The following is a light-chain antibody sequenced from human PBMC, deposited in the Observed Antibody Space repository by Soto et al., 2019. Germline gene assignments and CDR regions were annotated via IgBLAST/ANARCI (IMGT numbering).Light chain of an antibody. Sequence: EIVVTQSPATLSLSPGERATLSCRASQSVSSYLAWYQQKPGQAPRVLIYRASIRATGISDRFSGSGSGTDFTLTISRLEPEDFAVYYCQHYGASPWTFGQGTKVDIK. CDR1: QSVSSY. J-gene: IGKJ1*01. CDR3: QHYGASPWT. V-gene: IGKV3-20*01. CDR2: RAS.